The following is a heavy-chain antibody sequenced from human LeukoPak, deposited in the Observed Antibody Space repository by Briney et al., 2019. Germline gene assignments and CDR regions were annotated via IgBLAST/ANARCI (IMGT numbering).Heavy chain of an antibody. CDR1: GFTFGDYA. Sequence: PGGSLRLSCAASGFTFGDYAMHWVRQAPGKGLEWVSLISGDGGSTYYADSVKGRFTISRDNAKNSLYLQMNSLRAEDTALYYCARGGWFGELLFDYWGQGTLVTVSS. J-gene: IGHJ4*02. CDR3: ARGGWFGELLFDY. D-gene: IGHD3-10*01. CDR2: ISGDGGST. V-gene: IGHV3-43*02.